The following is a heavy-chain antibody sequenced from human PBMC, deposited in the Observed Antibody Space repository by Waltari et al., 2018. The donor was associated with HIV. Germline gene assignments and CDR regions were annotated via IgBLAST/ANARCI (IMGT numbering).Heavy chain of an antibody. CDR1: GYTFTSYD. CDR3: ARGCKNCSSTSAHYSD. V-gene: IGHV1-8*01. D-gene: IGHD2-2*01. CDR2: MNPNSGNT. J-gene: IGHJ4*02. Sequence: QVQLVQSGAEVKKPGASVKVSCTASGYTFTSYDINWVRQDTGQGLEWMGCMNPNSGNTGSAQKFQGRVTMTRNTSISTAYMELSSLRSEDTAVYYCARGCKNCSSTSAHYSDWGQGTLVTVSS.